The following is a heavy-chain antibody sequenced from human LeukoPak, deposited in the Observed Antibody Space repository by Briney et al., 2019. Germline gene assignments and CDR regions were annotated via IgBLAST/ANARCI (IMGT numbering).Heavy chain of an antibody. V-gene: IGHV4-4*07. CDR2: IYTSGST. Sequence: KPSETLSLTCTVSGGSISSYYWSWIRQPAGKGLEWIGRIYTSGSTNYNPSLKSRVTISVDTSKNQFSLKLSSVTAADTAVYYCAVTPIQANYFDYWGQGTLVTVSS. CDR3: AVTPIQANYFDY. D-gene: IGHD1-1*01. CDR1: GGSISSYY. J-gene: IGHJ4*02.